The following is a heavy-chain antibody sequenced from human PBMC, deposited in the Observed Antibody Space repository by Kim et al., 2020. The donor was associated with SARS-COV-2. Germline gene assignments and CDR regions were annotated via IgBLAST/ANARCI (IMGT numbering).Heavy chain of an antibody. V-gene: IGHV4-30-2*01. D-gene: IGHD3-22*01. CDR2: IYHSGST. CDR3: ARERRAGDSSGYYPIFDY. CDR1: GGSISSGGYS. Sequence: SETLSLTCAVSGGSISSGGYSWSWIRQPPGKGLEWIGYIYHSGSTYYNPSLKSRVTISVDRSKNQFSLKLSSVTAADTAVYYCARERRAGDSSGYYPIFDYWGQGTLVTVSS. J-gene: IGHJ4*02.